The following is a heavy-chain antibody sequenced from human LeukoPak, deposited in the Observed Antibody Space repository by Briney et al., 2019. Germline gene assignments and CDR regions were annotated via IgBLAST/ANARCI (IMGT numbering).Heavy chain of an antibody. J-gene: IGHJ4*02. CDR3: AKDNAALSLVVDY. CDR1: GFTFSSYA. CDR2: LSGSGGST. V-gene: IGHV3-23*01. Sequence: PGGSLRLSCAASGFTFSSYAMTWVRQAPGKGLEWVSALSGSGGSTYYADSVEGRFTISRDNSKNTLYLQMSSLRAEDTAVYYCAKDNAALSLVVDYWGQGTLVTVSS. D-gene: IGHD2-15*01.